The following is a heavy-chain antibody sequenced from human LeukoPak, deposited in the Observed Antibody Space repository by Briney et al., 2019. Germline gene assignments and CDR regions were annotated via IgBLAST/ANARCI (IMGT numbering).Heavy chain of an antibody. CDR2: INPNSGGT. D-gene: IGHD2-2*02. Sequence: ASVKVSCKASGYTFTGCYMHWVRQAPGQGLEWMGWINPNSGGTNYAQKFQGRVTMTRDTSISTAYMELSRLRSDDTAVYYCARGTRIVPAAIRDYYYYYYMDVWGKGTTVTVSS. CDR3: ARGTRIVPAAIRDYYYYYYMDV. J-gene: IGHJ6*03. CDR1: GYTFTGCY. V-gene: IGHV1-2*02.